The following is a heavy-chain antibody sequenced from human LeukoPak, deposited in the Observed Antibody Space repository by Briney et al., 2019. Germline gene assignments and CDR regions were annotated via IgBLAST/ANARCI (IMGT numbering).Heavy chain of an antibody. CDR2: ISSSSSYI. CDR3: ARNGEYSYGYNDY. J-gene: IGHJ4*02. V-gene: IGHV3-21*01. CDR1: GFTFSSYS. Sequence: AGGSLRLSCAASGFTFSSYSMNWVRQAPGKGLEWVSSISSSSSYIYYADSVKGRFTISRDNAKNSLYLQMNSLRAEDTAVYYCARNGEYSYGYNDYWGQGTLVTVSS. D-gene: IGHD5-18*01.